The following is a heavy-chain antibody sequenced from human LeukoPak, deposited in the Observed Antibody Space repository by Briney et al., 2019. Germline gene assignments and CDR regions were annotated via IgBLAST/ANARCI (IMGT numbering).Heavy chain of an antibody. J-gene: IGHJ4*02. D-gene: IGHD3-22*01. CDR1: GGSFSGYY. Sequence: PSETLSLTCAVYGGSFSGYYWSWIRQPPGKGLEWIGEINHSGSTNYNPSLKSRVTISVDTSKNQFSLKLSSVTAADTAVYYCARPAYRYHYDGVDYWGQGTLVTVSS. CDR2: INHSGST. V-gene: IGHV4-34*01. CDR3: ARPAYRYHYDGVDY.